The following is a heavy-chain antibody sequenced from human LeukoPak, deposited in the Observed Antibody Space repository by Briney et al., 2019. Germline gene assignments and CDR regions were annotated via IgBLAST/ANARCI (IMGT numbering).Heavy chain of an antibody. V-gene: IGHV4-59*01. CDR2: IYYSGST. J-gene: IGHJ4*02. D-gene: IGHD1-26*01. Sequence: SETLSLTCTVSGGSISSYYWSWIRQPPGKGLEWIGNIYYSGSTNYNPSLKSRVTISVDTSKNQFSLKLSSVTAADTAVYYCARAPRWELLGDSGVDYWGQGTLVTVSS. CDR3: ARAPRWELLGDSGVDY. CDR1: GGSISSYY.